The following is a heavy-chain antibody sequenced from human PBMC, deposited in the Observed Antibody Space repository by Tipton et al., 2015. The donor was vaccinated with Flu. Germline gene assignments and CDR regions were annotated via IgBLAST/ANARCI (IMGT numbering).Heavy chain of an antibody. CDR1: GSTFSTYA. CDR3: AKVLSPTDYYWYGMDV. V-gene: IGHV3-23*01. Sequence: SLRLSCAASGSTFSTYAMIWVRQAPGKGLEAFSSISAGADRTYYTDSVKGRFTISRDNFRNTLHLQMNSLRVEDTAIYYCAKVLSPTDYYWYGMDVWGHGTTVIVS. D-gene: IGHD4/OR15-4a*01. J-gene: IGHJ6*02. CDR2: ISAGADRT.